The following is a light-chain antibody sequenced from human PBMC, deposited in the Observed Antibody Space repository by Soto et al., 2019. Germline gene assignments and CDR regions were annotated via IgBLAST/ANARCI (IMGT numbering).Light chain of an antibody. J-gene: IGLJ1*01. Sequence: QSVLTQPPSASGTPGHRVTISCSGSSSNIGSNSVYWYQQLPGTAPKLLIFKNSQRPSGVPDRFSGSKSGTSASLAVSGLRSGDEADYYCAAWDDRLRGFLFGPGTKVPVL. CDR2: KNS. CDR1: SSNIGSNS. V-gene: IGLV1-47*01. CDR3: AAWDDRLRGFL.